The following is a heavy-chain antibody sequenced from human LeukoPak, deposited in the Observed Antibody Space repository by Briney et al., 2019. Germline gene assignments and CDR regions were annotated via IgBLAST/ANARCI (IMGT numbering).Heavy chain of an antibody. CDR1: GGSISSSSYY. CDR2: IYYTGSA. V-gene: IGHV4-39*01. Sequence: SETLSLTCTVSGGSISSSSYYWGWIRQPPGKGLEWVGSIYYTGSAYYSPSPKIRVAISVDTSKTQFSLKLTSVTAADTAVYFCARLTTYYFDYWGQGILVTVSS. J-gene: IGHJ4*02. CDR3: ARLTTYYFDY. D-gene: IGHD3-3*01.